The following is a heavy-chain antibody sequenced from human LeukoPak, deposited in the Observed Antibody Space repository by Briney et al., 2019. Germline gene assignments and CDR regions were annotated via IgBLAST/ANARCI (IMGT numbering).Heavy chain of an antibody. CDR2: ISGSGGST. CDR1: GFTFSSYA. CDR3: AKDDCSGGSCYSNWFDP. J-gene: IGHJ5*02. V-gene: IGHV3-23*01. Sequence: GGSLSLSCAASGFTFSSYAMSWVRKAPGKGLEWVSAISGSGGSTYYADSVKGRFTISRDNSKNTLYLQMNSLRAEDTAVYYCAKDDCSGGSCYSNWFDPWGQGTLVTVSS. D-gene: IGHD2-15*01.